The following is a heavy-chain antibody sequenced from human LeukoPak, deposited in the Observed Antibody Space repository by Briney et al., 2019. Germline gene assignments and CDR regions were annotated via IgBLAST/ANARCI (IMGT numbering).Heavy chain of an antibody. J-gene: IGHJ4*02. V-gene: IGHV3-23*01. CDR2: ISGSGGIT. CDR3: AKHRLITVVSSADY. CDR1: GITFSSYA. Sequence: PGGSLRLSCAAPGITFSSYAMSWVRQAPEKGLEWVSGISGSGGITYYAGSVKGRFTVSRDNSNNTLYLQMNSLRAEDTAVYYCAKHRLITVVSSADYWGQGALVIVSS. D-gene: IGHD4-23*01.